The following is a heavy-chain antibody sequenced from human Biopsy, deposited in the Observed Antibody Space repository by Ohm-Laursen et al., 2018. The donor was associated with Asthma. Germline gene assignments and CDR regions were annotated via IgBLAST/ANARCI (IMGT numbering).Heavy chain of an antibody. J-gene: IGHJ3*02. V-gene: IGHV3-30*03. CDR2: ISSDGHNK. CDR3: ARESGQDSGGAGAFDR. CDR1: GFVFSQSG. D-gene: IGHD4-23*01. Sequence: SLRLSCSASGFVFSQSGMHWVRQAPGKGLEWAALISSDGHNKYYKDSVKGRFTISRDNSKLRLYLEINSLRVEDSAVYYCARESGQDSGGAGAFDRWGQGIMVAVSS.